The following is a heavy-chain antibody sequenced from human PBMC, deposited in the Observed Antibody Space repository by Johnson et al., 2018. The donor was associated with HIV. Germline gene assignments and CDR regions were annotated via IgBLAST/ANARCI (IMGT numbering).Heavy chain of an antibody. CDR1: GFTFSSYA. V-gene: IGHV3-23*04. Sequence: VQLVESGGGVVRPGGSLRLSCAASGFTFSSYAMSWVRQAPGKGLEWVSAISGSGGSTYYADSVTGRFTISRDNSKNTLYLQMNSLRAEDTAVYYCAKDLGYSSSSRAFDIWGQGTMVTVSS. CDR2: ISGSGGST. J-gene: IGHJ3*02. CDR3: AKDLGYSSSSRAFDI. D-gene: IGHD6-6*01.